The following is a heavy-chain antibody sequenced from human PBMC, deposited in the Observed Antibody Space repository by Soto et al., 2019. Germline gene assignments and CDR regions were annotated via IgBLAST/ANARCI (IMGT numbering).Heavy chain of an antibody. J-gene: IGHJ6*03. CDR1: GGSFSGYY. V-gene: IGHV4-34*01. CDR3: ARESTYYYGLGSFYMHV. Sequence: SETLSLTCAVYGGSFSGYYWSWIRQPPGKGLEWIGEINHSGSTNYNPSLKSRVTISVDTSKNQFSLGLSSVTAADTAVYYCARESTYYYGLGSFYMHVWGKGTTVTVSS. D-gene: IGHD3-10*01. CDR2: INHSGST.